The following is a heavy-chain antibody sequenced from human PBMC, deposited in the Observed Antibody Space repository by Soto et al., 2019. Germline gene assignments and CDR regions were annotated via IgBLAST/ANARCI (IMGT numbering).Heavy chain of an antibody. J-gene: IGHJ6*02. V-gene: IGHV1-69*01. CDR3: ARGFDTVGATTSYYYGMDV. D-gene: IGHD1-26*01. CDR1: GGTFSSYA. CDR2: IIPIFGTA. Sequence: SVKVSCKASGGTFSSYAISWVRQAPGQGLEWMGGIIPIFGTASYAQKFQGRVTITADESTSTAYMELSSLRSEDTAVYYCARGFDTVGATTSYYYGMDVWGQGTTVTVSS.